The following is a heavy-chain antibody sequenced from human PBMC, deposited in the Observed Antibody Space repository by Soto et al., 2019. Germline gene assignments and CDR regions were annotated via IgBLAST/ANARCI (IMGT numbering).Heavy chain of an antibody. CDR1: GYTFTSYG. D-gene: IGHD2-15*01. CDR2: ISAYNGNT. V-gene: IGHV1-18*01. J-gene: IGHJ4*02. Sequence: QVQLVQSGAEVKKPGASVKVSCKASGYTFTSYGISWVRQAPGQGLEWMGWISAYNGNTNYAQKLQGRVTMTTDTSTSAADMGRRSVGSDDTAVYYCVRFGVVVAAGDYGGQGTLVTVSS. CDR3: VRFGVVVAAGDY.